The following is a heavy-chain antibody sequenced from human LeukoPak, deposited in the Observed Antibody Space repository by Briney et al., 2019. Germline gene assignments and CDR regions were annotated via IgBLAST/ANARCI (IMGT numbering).Heavy chain of an antibody. V-gene: IGHV3-23*01. J-gene: IGHJ4*02. CDR3: AKGSGSYLSPLYYFDY. CDR1: GVTFSSYG. CDR2: ISGSGGST. D-gene: IGHD1-26*01. Sequence: GGSLRLSCAASGVTFSSYGMSWVGEAPGKGGEWGSAISGSGGSTYYADSVKGRFTISRENTKKRLYLQMNSLRAEDTAVYYCAKGSGSYLSPLYYFDYWGQGTLVTVSS.